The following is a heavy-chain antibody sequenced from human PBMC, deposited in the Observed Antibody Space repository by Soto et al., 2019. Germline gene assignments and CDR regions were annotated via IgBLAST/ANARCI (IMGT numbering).Heavy chain of an antibody. CDR3: AKGLMGKKAAGTPRYYYYYMDV. CDR1: GFIFSSYW. V-gene: IGHV3-30*18. J-gene: IGHJ6*03. D-gene: IGHD6-13*01. CDR2: IKSDGSNK. Sequence: GGSLRLSCAASGFIFSSYWMSWVRPAPGKGLEWLANIKSDGSNKYYADSVKGRFTISRDNSKNTLYLQMNSLRAEDTAVYYCAKGLMGKKAAGTPRYYYYYMDVWGKGTTVTVSS.